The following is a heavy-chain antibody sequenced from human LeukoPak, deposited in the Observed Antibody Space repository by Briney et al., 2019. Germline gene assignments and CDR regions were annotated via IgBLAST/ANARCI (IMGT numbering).Heavy chain of an antibody. J-gene: IGHJ6*03. CDR2: INHSGST. Sequence: SETLSLTCAVYGGSFSGYYWSWIRQPPGKGLEWIGEINHSGSTNYNPSLKSRVTISVDTSKNQFSLKLSSVTAADTAVYYCATFEYSSSWYGNYYYYYMDVWGKGTTVTVSS. CDR1: GGSFSGYY. D-gene: IGHD6-13*01. V-gene: IGHV4-34*01. CDR3: ATFEYSSSWYGNYYYYYMDV.